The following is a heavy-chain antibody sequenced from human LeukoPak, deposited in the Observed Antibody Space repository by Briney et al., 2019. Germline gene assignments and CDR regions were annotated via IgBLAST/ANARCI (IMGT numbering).Heavy chain of an antibody. J-gene: IGHJ4*02. CDR1: GFTFSSYG. CDR3: ERGGPTYYYGSGSLRY. CDR2: IWYDGSNK. Sequence: GRSLRLSCAASGFTFSSYGMHWVRQAPGKGLEWVAVIWYDGSNKYYADSVKGRFTISRDNSKNTLYLQMNSLRAEDTAVYYCERGGPTYYYGSGSLRYWGQGTLVTVSS. V-gene: IGHV3-33*01. D-gene: IGHD3-10*01.